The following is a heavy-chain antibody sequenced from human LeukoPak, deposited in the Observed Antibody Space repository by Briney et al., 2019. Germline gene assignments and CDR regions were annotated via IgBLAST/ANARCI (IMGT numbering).Heavy chain of an antibody. CDR3: ARGHLRTGTREFDY. CDR1: GGSFNDYF. V-gene: IGHV4-34*01. Sequence: SETLSLTCAVYGGSFNDYFWSWLRQPPGKGLEWIGEINHSGSTKYTASLKSRVAISVDTSKNQFSLKLNSVTAADTAVYFCARGHLRTGTREFDYWGQGTLVTASS. CDR2: INHSGST. D-gene: IGHD1-7*01. J-gene: IGHJ4*02.